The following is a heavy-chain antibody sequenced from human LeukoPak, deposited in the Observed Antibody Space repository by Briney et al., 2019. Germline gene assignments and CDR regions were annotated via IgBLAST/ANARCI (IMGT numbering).Heavy chain of an antibody. D-gene: IGHD3-10*01. CDR2: ISGNGGTT. CDR1: GFTFSTYA. CDR3: ARGRTGAGRYYLDY. V-gene: IGHV3-23*01. Sequence: GGSLRLSCTPSGFTFSTYAIIWVRQAPRKGLEWVSSISGNGGTTYYADSVKGRFIISRDNSKNTLHLQINSLRVEDTAKYYCARGRTGAGRYYLDYWGQGTLVTVSS. J-gene: IGHJ4*02.